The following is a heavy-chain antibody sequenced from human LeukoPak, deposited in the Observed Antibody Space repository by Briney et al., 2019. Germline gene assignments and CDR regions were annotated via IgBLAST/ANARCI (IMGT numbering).Heavy chain of an antibody. CDR1: GFTFNRYA. CDR3: ATDRGYSSFDY. Sequence: GGSLRLSCAASGFTFNRYAMTWVRQAPGKGLEWVSAISGSGGSTYYADSVKGRFTISRDNAKNSLYLQMNSLRAEDTAVYYCATDRGYSSFDYWGQGTLVTVSS. D-gene: IGHD3-22*01. CDR2: ISGSGGST. V-gene: IGHV3-23*01. J-gene: IGHJ4*02.